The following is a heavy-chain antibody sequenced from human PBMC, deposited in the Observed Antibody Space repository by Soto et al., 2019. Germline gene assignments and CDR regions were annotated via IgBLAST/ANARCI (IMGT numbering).Heavy chain of an antibody. Sequence: QVQLVESGGGVVQPGRSLRLCCAASGFTFSSYGMHWVRQAPGKGLEWVAVISYDGSNKYYADSVKGRFTISRDNSKNTLYLQMNSLRAEDTAVYYCAKEEFGVVIHYYYYMDVWGKGTTVTVSS. J-gene: IGHJ6*03. CDR3: AKEEFGVVIHYYYYMDV. D-gene: IGHD3-3*01. CDR2: ISYDGSNK. V-gene: IGHV3-30*18. CDR1: GFTFSSYG.